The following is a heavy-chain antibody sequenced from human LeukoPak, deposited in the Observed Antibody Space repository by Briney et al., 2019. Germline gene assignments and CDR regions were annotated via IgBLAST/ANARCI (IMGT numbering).Heavy chain of an antibody. V-gene: IGHV5-51*01. J-gene: IGHJ5*02. Sequence: GESLKISCKGSGCIFTTYWIAWVRQMPGKGLECMGIIYPGDSDTRYSPSFQGQVTISADKSISTAYLHWSSLRASDTAMYYCARGGGDLHWFDPWGQGTLVTVS. CDR1: GCIFTTYW. CDR2: IYPGDSDT. D-gene: IGHD4-17*01. CDR3: ARGGGDLHWFDP.